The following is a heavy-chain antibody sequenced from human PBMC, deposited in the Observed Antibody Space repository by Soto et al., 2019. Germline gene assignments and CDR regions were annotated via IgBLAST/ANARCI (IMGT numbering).Heavy chain of an antibody. CDR1: GYTFTSYG. D-gene: IGHD3-10*01. CDR3: AREMVRGVGSDY. V-gene: IGHV1-18*01. J-gene: IGHJ4*02. CDR2: ISTYKGNT. Sequence: QVQLVQSGAEVKKPGASVKVSCKASGYTFTSYGISWVRQAPGQGLEWMGWISTYKGNTKYAQKLQRRVTKNTDTATRTAYMELRSVRSDATAVFYCAREMVRGVGSDYWGQGTLVTVSS.